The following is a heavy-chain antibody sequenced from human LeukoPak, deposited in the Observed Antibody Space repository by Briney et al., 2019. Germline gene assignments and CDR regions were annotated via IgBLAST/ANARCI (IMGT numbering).Heavy chain of an antibody. D-gene: IGHD7-27*01. CDR3: ARGDWGSGTHYFDY. CDR1: GGTFSSYA. V-gene: IGHV1-69*04. CDR2: IIPILGIA. J-gene: IGHJ4*02. Sequence: GASVKVSCKASGGTFSSYAISWVRQAPGQGLEWMGRIIPILGIANYAQKFQGRVTITADKSTSTAYMELSSLRSEDTAVYHCARGDWGSGTHYFDYWGQGTLVTVSS.